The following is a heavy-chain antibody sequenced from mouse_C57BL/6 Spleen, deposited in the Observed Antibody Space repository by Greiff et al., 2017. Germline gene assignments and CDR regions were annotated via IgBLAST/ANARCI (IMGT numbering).Heavy chain of an antibody. CDR3: ARYINGYFDV. CDR2: IRNKANGYTT. V-gene: IGHV7-3*01. CDR1: GFTFTDYY. Sequence: EVKVVESGGGLVQPGGSLSLSCAASGFTFTDYYMSWVRQPPGKALEWLGFIRNKANGYTTEYSASVKGRFTISRDNSQSILYLQMNALRAEDSATYYCARYINGYFDVWGTGTTVTVSS. J-gene: IGHJ1*03.